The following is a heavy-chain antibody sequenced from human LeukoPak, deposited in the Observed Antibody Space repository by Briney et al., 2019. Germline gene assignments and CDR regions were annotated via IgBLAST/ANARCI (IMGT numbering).Heavy chain of an antibody. Sequence: NPSETLSLTCIVSGGSITSDYWSWIRQPPGKGLEWIGYIGNSGRTEYNPSLMSRITISVDTSKTQFSLMLSPVTAANTAVYYCARGRYGGYFDCWGQGTLVTVSS. D-gene: IGHD4-23*01. CDR2: IGNSGRT. CDR1: GGSITSDY. CDR3: ARGRYGGYFDC. V-gene: IGHV4-59*01. J-gene: IGHJ4*02.